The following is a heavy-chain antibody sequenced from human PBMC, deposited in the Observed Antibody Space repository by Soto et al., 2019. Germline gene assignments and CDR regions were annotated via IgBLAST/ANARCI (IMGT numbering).Heavy chain of an antibody. CDR1: GFPFRSLW. CDR2: KKQHRIEK. Sequence: PGGSLSLSCAAPGFPFRSLWMRWVRPAPGKGLEWEANKKQHRIEKNYFDSVKGRFTTSRDNAKNSLHLQMNSLRAEDTAVYYCASRFLEHFFSSGCSAPYDYWGQGTLVTVSS. D-gene: IGHD3-22*01. CDR3: ASRFLEHFFSSGCSAPYDY. J-gene: IGHJ4*02. V-gene: IGHV3-7*05.